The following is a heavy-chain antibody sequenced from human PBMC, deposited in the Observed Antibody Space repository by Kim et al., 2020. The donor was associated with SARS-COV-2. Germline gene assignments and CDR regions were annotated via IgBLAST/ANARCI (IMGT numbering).Heavy chain of an antibody. J-gene: IGHJ4*02. CDR2: IDDDTPDT. V-gene: IGHV3-23*01. D-gene: IGHD1-7*01. CDR3: ASGELRNGKRTVEY. CDR1: GFTFSSYT. Sequence: GGSLRLSCTASGFTFSSYTMTWVRQAPGKGLEWLSTIDDDTPDTYYPDSVKGRFSISRDNSKNTLYLQMNSLTAEDTAVYYCASGELRNGKRTVEYWGQGTLVTVSS.